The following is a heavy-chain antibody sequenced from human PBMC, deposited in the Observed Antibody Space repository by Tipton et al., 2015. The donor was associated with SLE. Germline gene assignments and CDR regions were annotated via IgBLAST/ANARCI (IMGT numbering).Heavy chain of an antibody. V-gene: IGHV3-7*01. J-gene: IGHJ3*02. Sequence: SLRLSCAASGFTFSSYWMSWVRQAPAKGLEWVANIKQDGSEKYYVDSVKGRFTISRDNAKNTVYLQMNSLRAEDTAVYYCTRVEMNYSGSGGAFDIWGQGTMVTVSS. CDR3: TRVEMNYSGSGGAFDI. CDR1: GFTFSSYW. CDR2: IKQDGSEK. D-gene: IGHD3-10*01.